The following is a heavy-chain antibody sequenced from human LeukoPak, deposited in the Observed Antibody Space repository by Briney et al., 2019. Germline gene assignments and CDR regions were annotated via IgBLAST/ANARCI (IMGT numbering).Heavy chain of an antibody. CDR3: TRDGPYSGGYHWFDY. CDR1: GFTFSSYG. Sequence: PGRSLRLSCAASGFTFSSYGMHWVRQAPGKGLEWVAVIWYDGSNKYYADSVKGRFTISRDNSKNTLYLQMNSLESEDTAVYYCTRDGPYSGGYHWFDYWGQGTLVTVSS. D-gene: IGHD1-26*01. CDR2: IWYDGSNK. J-gene: IGHJ4*02. V-gene: IGHV3-33*01.